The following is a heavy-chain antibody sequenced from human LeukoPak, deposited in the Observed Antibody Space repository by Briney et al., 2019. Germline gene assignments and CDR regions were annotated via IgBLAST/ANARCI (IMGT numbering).Heavy chain of an antibody. D-gene: IGHD3-10*01. J-gene: IGHJ6*03. CDR2: IYPNSGGT. CDR3: AREAYDSGNFRTDYYYMDV. Sequence: ASVKVSCKASGYTFTGYHMHWVRQAPGQGLEWMGWIYPNSGGTNYAQKFQGRVTVTRDTSISTAYMELSRLRSDDTAVYYCAREAYDSGNFRTDYYYMDVWGIGTTVTVSS. V-gene: IGHV1-2*02. CDR1: GYTFTGYH.